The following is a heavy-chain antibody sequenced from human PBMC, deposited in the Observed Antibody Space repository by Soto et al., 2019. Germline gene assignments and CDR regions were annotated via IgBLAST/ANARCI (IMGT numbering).Heavy chain of an antibody. D-gene: IGHD2-2*01. CDR3: ARDVKDIVVVPAAMHYYYYYGMDV. V-gene: IGHV4-30-4*01. CDR1: GGSISSGDYY. CDR2: IYYSGST. J-gene: IGHJ6*02. Sequence: QVQLQESGPGLVKPSQTLSLTCTVSGGSISSGDYYWSWIRQPPGKGLEWIGYIYYSGSTYYNPSLKSRVTLPVDTSKNQFSLKLSSVTAADTAVYYCARDVKDIVVVPAAMHYYYYYGMDVWGQGTTVTVSS.